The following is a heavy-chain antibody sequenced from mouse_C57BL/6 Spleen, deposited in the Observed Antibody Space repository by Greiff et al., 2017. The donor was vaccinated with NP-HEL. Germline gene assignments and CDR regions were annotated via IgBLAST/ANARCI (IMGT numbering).Heavy chain of an antibody. D-gene: IGHD4-1*01. CDR2: IDPSDSYT. CDR3: ARGTLNWDDAY. CDR1: GYTFTSYW. J-gene: IGHJ3*01. V-gene: IGHV1-50*01. Sequence: QVQLQQPGAELVKPGASVKLSCKASGYTFTSYWMQWVKQRPGQGLEWIGEIDPSDSYTNYNQKFKGKATLTVDTSSSTAYMQLSSLTSEDSAVYYCARGTLNWDDAYWGQGTLVTVSA.